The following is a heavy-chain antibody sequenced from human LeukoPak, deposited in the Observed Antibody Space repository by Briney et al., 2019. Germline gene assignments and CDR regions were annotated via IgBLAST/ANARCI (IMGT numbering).Heavy chain of an antibody. CDR3: ARVGSYYYGMDV. CDR1: GFTFSSHG. V-gene: IGHV3-33*01. Sequence: GGSLRLSCAAPGFTFSSHGMHWVRQAPGKGLEWVAVIWYDGSNKYYADSVKGRFTISRDNSKNTLYLQMNSLRAEDTAVYYCARVGSYYYGMDVWGQGTTVTVSS. CDR2: IWYDGSNK. J-gene: IGHJ6*02.